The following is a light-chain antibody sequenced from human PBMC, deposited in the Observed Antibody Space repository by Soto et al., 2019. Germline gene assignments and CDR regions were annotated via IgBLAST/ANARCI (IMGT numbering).Light chain of an antibody. CDR3: SSKASSSTPYV. Sequence: QSVLTQPASVSGSPGQSITISCTGTSSDVGGYNYVSWYQQHPGKAPKLMIYEVSNRPSGVSNRFSGSKSGNTASLTISGLQAEDEAEYYCSSKASSSTPYVFGTGTKLTVL. J-gene: IGLJ1*01. CDR1: SSDVGGYNY. V-gene: IGLV2-14*01. CDR2: EVS.